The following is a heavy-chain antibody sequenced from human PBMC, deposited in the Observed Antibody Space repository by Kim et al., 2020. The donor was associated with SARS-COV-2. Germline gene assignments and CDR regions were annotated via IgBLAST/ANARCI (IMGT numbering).Heavy chain of an antibody. CDR2: IRSSSSTI. J-gene: IGHJ6*02. D-gene: IGHD3-10*01. CDR3: ARGFSDLGYYYYGLDV. CDR1: GFTFSSYS. V-gene: IGHV3-48*02. Sequence: GGSLRLSCAASGFTFSSYSMNWVRQAPGKGLEWVSYIRSSSSTIYYVDSVKGRFTISRDNAKNSLYLQMNSLRDEDTAVYYCARGFSDLGYYYYGLDVWGQGTTVTVSS.